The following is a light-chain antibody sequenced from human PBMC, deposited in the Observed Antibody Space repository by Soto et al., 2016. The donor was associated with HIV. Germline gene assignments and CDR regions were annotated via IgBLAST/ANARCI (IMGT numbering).Light chain of an antibody. V-gene: IGKV1-16*02. CDR3: QQYKNYPLT. CDR2: AAS. J-gene: IGKJ4*01. CDR1: QDINNY. Sequence: DIQMTQSPSSLSASVGDRVTITCRASQDINNYLAWFQQKPGKVPKSLIYAASTLQSGVSSKFSGSGSGTDFTLTISSLQPEDLATYFCQQYKNYPLTFGGGPRWRSN.